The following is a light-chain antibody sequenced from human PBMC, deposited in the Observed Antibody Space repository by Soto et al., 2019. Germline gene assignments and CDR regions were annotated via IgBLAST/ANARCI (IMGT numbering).Light chain of an antibody. CDR3: QQYNSYST. J-gene: IGKJ1*01. CDR1: QSISTR. Sequence: EIQMTQSPSTLSASVGEKVAMTCRASQSISTRLAWYQQKPGKAPKLLIYDASSLESGVPSRFSGSASGTEFTLTISSLQPDDFATYYCQQYNSYSTFGQGTKVDIK. V-gene: IGKV1-5*01. CDR2: DAS.